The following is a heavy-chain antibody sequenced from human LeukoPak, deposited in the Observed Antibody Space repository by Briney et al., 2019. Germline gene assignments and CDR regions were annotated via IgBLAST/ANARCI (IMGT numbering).Heavy chain of an antibody. CDR3: VRDRYFNLDV. J-gene: IGHJ6*02. D-gene: IGHD1-1*01. Sequence: GGSLRLSCAASEFTFSSTWMHWVRQAPGKGLEWVSLIKSDGSSTTYADSVKGRFTISRDNAKDTLYLQMNSLRADDTAVYYCVRDRYFNLDVWGQGTTVTVSS. CDR1: EFTFSSTW. V-gene: IGHV3-74*01. CDR2: IKSDGSST.